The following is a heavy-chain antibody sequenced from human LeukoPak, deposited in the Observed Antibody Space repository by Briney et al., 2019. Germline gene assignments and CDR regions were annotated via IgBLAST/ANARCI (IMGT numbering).Heavy chain of an antibody. Sequence: PGGSLRLSCAASGFTFSSYGMHWVRQAPGKGLEWVAFIRYDGSNKYYADSVKGRFTISRDNAKNSLNLQMNSLRAEDTAVYYCASLFPWFDPWGQGTLVTVSS. J-gene: IGHJ5*02. V-gene: IGHV3-30*02. CDR3: ASLFPWFDP. D-gene: IGHD3-16*01. CDR2: IRYDGSNK. CDR1: GFTFSSYG.